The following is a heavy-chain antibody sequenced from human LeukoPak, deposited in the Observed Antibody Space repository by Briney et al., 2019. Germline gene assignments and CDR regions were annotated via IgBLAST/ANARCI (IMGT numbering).Heavy chain of an antibody. Sequence: SETLSHTCPVSGGFLSSYYWSWLRPPAGKRLEWIGRIYTSGSTNYNPSLKSRVTMSVDTSKNQFSLKLSSVTAADTAVYYCARSIYGDVYFDYWGQGTLVTVSS. CDR2: IYTSGST. CDR3: ARSIYGDVYFDY. V-gene: IGHV4-4*07. J-gene: IGHJ4*02. D-gene: IGHD4-17*01. CDR1: GGFLSSYY.